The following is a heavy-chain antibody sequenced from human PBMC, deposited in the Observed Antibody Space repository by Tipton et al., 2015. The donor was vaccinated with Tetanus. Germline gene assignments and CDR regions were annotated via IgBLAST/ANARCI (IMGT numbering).Heavy chain of an antibody. V-gene: IGHV4-61*01. D-gene: IGHD3-16*01. CDR2: TYYSGST. Sequence: TLSLTCTVSGASIGSISYYWSWIRQPPGKGLEWIGYTYYSGSTGYNPSLKSRVTLSIDTSKNQFSLKMTSVTAADTAVYFCEGDDYYETSLRDYYGEEVWGQGTTVTVSS. CDR3: EGDDYYETSLRDYYGEEV. J-gene: IGHJ6*02. CDR1: GASIGSISYY.